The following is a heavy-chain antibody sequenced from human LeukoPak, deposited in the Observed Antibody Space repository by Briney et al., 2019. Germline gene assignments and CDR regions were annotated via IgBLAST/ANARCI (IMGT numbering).Heavy chain of an antibody. CDR3: ARQQLVLDS. V-gene: IGHV3-15*01. CDR2: IKSKTDGGTT. Sequence: GGSLRLSCAASGFTFINAWMSWVRQAPGKGLEWLGHIKSKTDGGTTDYAAPVKGRFTFSRDDSKNTLYLQMNSLKNEDTAVYYCARQQLVLDSWGQGTLVTVSS. D-gene: IGHD6-13*01. J-gene: IGHJ5*01. CDR1: GFTFINAW.